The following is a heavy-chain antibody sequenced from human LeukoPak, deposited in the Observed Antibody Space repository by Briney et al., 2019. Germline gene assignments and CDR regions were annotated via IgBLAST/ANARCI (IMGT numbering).Heavy chain of an antibody. CDR1: GFTSSSYS. CDR2: ISRSSGYI. CDR3: VRRGAVSTTAPYFDY. V-gene: IGHV3-21*06. J-gene: IGHJ4*02. Sequence: GGSLRLSCAASGFTSSSYSMNWVRQAPGKGLEWVSSISRSSGYIYYADSVKGRFTISRDNAKNSLYLQVNSLRAEDTAIYYCVRRGAVSTTAPYFDYWGQGTLVTVSS. D-gene: IGHD4/OR15-4a*01.